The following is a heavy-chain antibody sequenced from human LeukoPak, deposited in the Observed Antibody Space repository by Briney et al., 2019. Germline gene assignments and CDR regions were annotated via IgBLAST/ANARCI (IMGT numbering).Heavy chain of an antibody. CDR1: GFTFTNSA. CDR3: AAVLGAFDI. CDR2: IVVGSGNT. Sequence: ASVTVSFKASGFTFTNSAVQWVRQARGQRLEWIGWIVVGSGNTNYAQKFQERVTITRDMSTSTAYMELSSLRSEDTAVYYCAAVLGAFDIWGQGTMVTVSS. J-gene: IGHJ3*02. V-gene: IGHV1-58*01.